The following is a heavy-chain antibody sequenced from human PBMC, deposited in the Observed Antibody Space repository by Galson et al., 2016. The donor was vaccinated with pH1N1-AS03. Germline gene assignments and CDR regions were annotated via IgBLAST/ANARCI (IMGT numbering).Heavy chain of an antibody. Sequence: SLRLSCAASGFTFSSFIMHWVRQAPGKGLEWVAAITYDGNYDSYAASVKGRFAVSRDNSKNTLHLQMNSLREEDTAVYYCASFTAFQTYFYGSGSDYWGQGTLVSVSS. CDR3: ASFTAFQTYFYGSGSDY. J-gene: IGHJ4*02. CDR1: GFTFSSFI. D-gene: IGHD3-10*01. V-gene: IGHV3-30*01. CDR2: ITYDGNYD.